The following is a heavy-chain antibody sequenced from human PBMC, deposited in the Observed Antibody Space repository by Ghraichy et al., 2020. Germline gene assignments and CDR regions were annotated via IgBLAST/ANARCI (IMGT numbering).Heavy chain of an antibody. J-gene: IGHJ4*02. CDR2: IYYSGST. Sequence: SETLSLTCTVSGGSTSSYYWSWIRQPPGKGLEWIGYIYYSGSTNYNPSLKSRVTISVDTSKNQFSLKLSSVTAADTAVYYCARGTLLPEQTYYDFWSGYYWGGHFDYWGQGTLVTVSS. V-gene: IGHV4-59*01. D-gene: IGHD3-3*01. CDR1: GGSTSSYY. CDR3: ARGTLLPEQTYYDFWSGYYWGGHFDY.